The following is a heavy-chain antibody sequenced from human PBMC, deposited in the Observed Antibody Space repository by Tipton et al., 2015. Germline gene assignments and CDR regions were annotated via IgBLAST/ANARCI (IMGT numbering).Heavy chain of an antibody. CDR3: ARRLPYFEWSKVYYFDY. D-gene: IGHD3-9*01. CDR2: INPDDSDT. CDR1: GYRFSNHW. V-gene: IGHV5-51*01. J-gene: IGHJ4*02. Sequence: QLVQSGGEVKKPGESLNISCKASGYRFSNHWIGWVRQMPGKGLEWMGIINPDDSDTKYSPSFQGQVTISADKSINTVYLQWNSLKASDTAMYYCARRLPYFEWSKVYYFDYWGQGSPVTVSP.